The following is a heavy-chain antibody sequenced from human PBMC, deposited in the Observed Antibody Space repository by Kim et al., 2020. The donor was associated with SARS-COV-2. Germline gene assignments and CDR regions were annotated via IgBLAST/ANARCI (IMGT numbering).Heavy chain of an antibody. Sequence: SETLSLTCAVYGGSFSGYYWSWIRQPPGKGLEWIGEINHSGSTNYNPSLKSRVTISVDTSKNQFTLKLSSVTAADTAVYYCARGPHCSGGSCYSYYYYGMDVRGEGTTVTVSP. J-gene: IGHJ6*04. CDR3: ARGPHCSGGSCYSYYYYGMDV. V-gene: IGHV4-34*01. D-gene: IGHD2-15*01. CDR1: GGSFSGYY. CDR2: INHSGST.